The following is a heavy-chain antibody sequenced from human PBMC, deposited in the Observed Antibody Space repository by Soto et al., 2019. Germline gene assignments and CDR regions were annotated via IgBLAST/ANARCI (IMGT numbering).Heavy chain of an antibody. V-gene: IGHV1-2*02. Sequence: RASVKVSCKASGYTFSGFYMHWVRQAPGQGLEWMGWINPNSGGTKSAEKFQGRVTMTRDTSISTAYMELSRLTSDDTAVYYCASAAVTGTAGLDVWGQGTQVTVSS. J-gene: IGHJ4*02. CDR2: INPNSGGT. CDR1: GYTFSGFY. D-gene: IGHD6-19*01. CDR3: ASAAVTGTAGLDV.